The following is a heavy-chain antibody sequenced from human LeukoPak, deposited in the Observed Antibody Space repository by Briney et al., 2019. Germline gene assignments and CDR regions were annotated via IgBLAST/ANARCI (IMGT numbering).Heavy chain of an antibody. CDR2: IIPIFGTA. J-gene: IGHJ4*02. D-gene: IGHD2/OR15-2a*01. V-gene: IGHV1-69*05. CDR1: GYSFTNYW. CDR3: ARGDWYYDY. Sequence: KISCKGSGYSFTNYWISWVRQAPGQGLEWMGRIIPIFGTASYAQKFQGRVTITTDESTSTAYMELSSLRSEDTAVYYCARGDWYYDYWGQGTLVTVSS.